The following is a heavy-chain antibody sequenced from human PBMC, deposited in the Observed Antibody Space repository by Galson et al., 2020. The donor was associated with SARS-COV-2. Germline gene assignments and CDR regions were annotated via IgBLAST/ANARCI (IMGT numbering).Heavy chain of an antibody. CDR2: IYHSAST. D-gene: IGHD3-9*01. CDR3: ARSTYDIVGPSWFDP. CDR1: GAPISSGGYS. V-gene: IGHV4-30-2*01. J-gene: IGHJ5*02. Sequence: SETLSLTCAVSGAPISSGGYSWSWIRQPPGKGLEWIGYIYHSASTNYTPSITSRVTISVDRSKNQFSLKLSSVTAADTAVYYCARSTYDIVGPSWFDPWGQGTLVTVSS.